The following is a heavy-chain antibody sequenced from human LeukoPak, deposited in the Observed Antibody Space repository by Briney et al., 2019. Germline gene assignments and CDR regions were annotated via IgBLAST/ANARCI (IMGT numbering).Heavy chain of an antibody. CDR2: IIPIFGTA. Sequence: SVKVSCKASGGTFSSYAISWVRQAPGQGLEWTGGIIPIFGTANYAQKFQGRVTTTADESTSTAYMELSSLRSEDTAVYYCARDDDSSGWYWFDPWGQGTLVTVSS. CDR3: ARDDDSSGWYWFDP. CDR1: GGTFSSYA. D-gene: IGHD6-19*01. J-gene: IGHJ5*02. V-gene: IGHV1-69*13.